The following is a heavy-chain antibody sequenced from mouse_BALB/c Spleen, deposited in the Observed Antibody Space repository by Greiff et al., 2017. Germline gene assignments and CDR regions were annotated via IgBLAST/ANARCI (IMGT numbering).Heavy chain of an antibody. CDR2: INSNGGST. Sequence: EGKLVESGGGLVQPGGSLKLSCAASGFTFSSYGMSWVRQTPDKRLELVATINSNGGSTYYPDSVKGRFTISRDNAKNTLYLQMSSLKSEDTAMYYCARDPPYYRSLYWYFDVWGAGTTVTVSS. CDR1: GFTFSSYG. V-gene: IGHV5-6-3*01. J-gene: IGHJ1*01. CDR3: ARDPPYYRSLYWYFDV. D-gene: IGHD2-14*01.